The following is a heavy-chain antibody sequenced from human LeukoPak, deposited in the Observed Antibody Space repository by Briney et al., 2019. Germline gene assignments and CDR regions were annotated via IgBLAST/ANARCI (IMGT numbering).Heavy chain of an antibody. CDR3: ARSATFSYFDY. CDR2: INPNRGGT. Sequence: ASVKVSCKASGYTFTGDYMHWVRQAPGQGLEWMGWINPNRGGTNYAQKFQGRVTMTRDTSISTAYMELSRLRSDDTAVYYCARSATFSYFDYWGQGTLATVSS. V-gene: IGHV1-2*02. CDR1: GYTFTGDY. D-gene: IGHD3-16*01. J-gene: IGHJ4*02.